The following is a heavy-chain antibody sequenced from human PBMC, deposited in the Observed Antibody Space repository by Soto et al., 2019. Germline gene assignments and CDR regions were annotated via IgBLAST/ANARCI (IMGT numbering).Heavy chain of an antibody. V-gene: IGHV1-69*13. CDR1: GGTFSSYA. Sequence: SVKVSCKASGGTFSSYAISWVRQAPGQGLEWMGGIIPIFGTANYAQKFQGRVTITADESTSTAYMELSSLRSEDTAVYYCARDSIVVVVAATRNYYYYGMDVWGQGTTVTVSS. CDR2: IIPIFGTA. D-gene: IGHD2-15*01. J-gene: IGHJ6*02. CDR3: ARDSIVVVVAATRNYYYYGMDV.